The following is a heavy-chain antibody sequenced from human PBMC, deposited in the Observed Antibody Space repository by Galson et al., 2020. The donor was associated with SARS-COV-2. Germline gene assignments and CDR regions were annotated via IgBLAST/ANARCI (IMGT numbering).Heavy chain of an antibody. CDR2: IYPGDSDT. D-gene: IGHD6-13*01. J-gene: IGHJ2*01. CDR1: GYSFTSYL. Sequence: HGEFLLISCKGSGYSFTSYLIGWVRPMPGQGLECMGFIYPGDSDTLYSPSLQGQVTISSDKSISTAYLQWSSLKHSDTAMYYCARQTSSWYDPDWYFDLWGRGTLVTVSS. V-gene: IGHV5-51*01. CDR3: ARQTSSWYDPDWYFDL.